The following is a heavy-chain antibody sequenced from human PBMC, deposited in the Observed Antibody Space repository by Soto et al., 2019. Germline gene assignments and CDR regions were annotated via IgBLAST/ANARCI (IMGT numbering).Heavy chain of an antibody. CDR2: VDPSDAYT. J-gene: IGHJ4*02. Sequence: ESLKISCKGSGYSFTIYWISWVRQMPGKGLDWMGGVDPSDAYTYYSPSFQGHVTISAYKSISTAYLQWSSLKASDTDMYYCARLDYSTTDYWGQGTLVTVPS. V-gene: IGHV5-10-1*01. CDR3: ARLDYSTTDY. D-gene: IGHD4-4*01. CDR1: GYSFTIYW.